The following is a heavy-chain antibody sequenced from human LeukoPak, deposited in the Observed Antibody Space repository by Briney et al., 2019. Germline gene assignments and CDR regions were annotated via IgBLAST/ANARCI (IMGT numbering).Heavy chain of an antibody. CDR1: GGSLTSYY. Sequence: SETLSLTCTVPGGSLTSYYWTYIRQPAGKGLEWIGRIHTSGSTNYNPSPKSRVTMSVDTSTHQFPLNLSSVTAADTAMYHCAREFSGTSIAARVFDSWGQGTLVTVSS. CDR3: AREFSGTSIAARVFDS. CDR2: IHTSGST. D-gene: IGHD6-6*01. V-gene: IGHV4-4*07. J-gene: IGHJ4*02.